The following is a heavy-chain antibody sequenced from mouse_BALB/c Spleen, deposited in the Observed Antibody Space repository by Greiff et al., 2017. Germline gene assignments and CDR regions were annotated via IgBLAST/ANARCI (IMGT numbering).Heavy chain of an antibody. J-gene: IGHJ4*01. V-gene: IGHV1-77*01. CDR3: AIGGITGGVPYYAMDY. D-gene: IGHD2-4*01. CDR1: GYTFTDYV. CDR2: IYPGSGST. Sequence: QVQLQQSGPELVKPGASVKMSCKASGYTFTDYVISWVQQSTGQGLEWIGEIYPGSGSTYYNEKFKGQATLTADKSSSTAYMHLSSLTSEDSAVYFWAIGGITGGVPYYAMDYWGQGTSVTVSS.